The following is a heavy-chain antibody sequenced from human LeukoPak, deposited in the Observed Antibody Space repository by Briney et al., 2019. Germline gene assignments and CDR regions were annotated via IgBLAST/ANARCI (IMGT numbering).Heavy chain of an antibody. V-gene: IGHV1-18*01. CDR3: ARLNTAMVLYYFDY. CDR1: GYTFTSYG. J-gene: IGHJ4*02. D-gene: IGHD5-18*01. Sequence: GASVKVSCKASGYTFTSYGISWARQAPGQGLEWMGWISAYNGNTNYAQKLQGRVTMTTDTSTGTAYMELRSLRSDDTAVYYCARLNTAMVLYYFDYWGQGTLVTVSS. CDR2: ISAYNGNT.